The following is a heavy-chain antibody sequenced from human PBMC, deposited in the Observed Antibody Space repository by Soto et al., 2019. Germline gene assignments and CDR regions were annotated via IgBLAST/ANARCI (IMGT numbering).Heavy chain of an antibody. CDR3: ARLGVSYYDSSGYLMDV. V-gene: IGHV5-51*01. J-gene: IGHJ6*02. Sequence: GESLKISCKGSGYSFTSYWIGWVRQMPGKGLEWMGIIYPGDSDTRYSPSFQGQVTISADKSISTAYLQWSSLKASDTAMYYCARLGVSYYDSSGYLMDVWGQGTTVTVSS. D-gene: IGHD3-22*01. CDR1: GYSFTSYW. CDR2: IYPGDSDT.